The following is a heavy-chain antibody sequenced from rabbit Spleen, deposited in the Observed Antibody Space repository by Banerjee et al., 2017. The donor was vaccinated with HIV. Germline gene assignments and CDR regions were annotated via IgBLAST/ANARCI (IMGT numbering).Heavy chain of an antibody. CDR1: GFSFSSSYY. D-gene: IGHD4-1*01. J-gene: IGHJ4*01. CDR3: ARETSSGWGVVSYYFNL. Sequence: QEQLEESGGDLVKPEGSLTLTCTASGFSFSSSYYMCWVRQAPGKGLEWIACIDAGSSGDTYYASWAKGRFTISKTSSTTVTLQMTSLTAADTATYFCARETSSGWGVVSYYFNLWGQGTLVTVS. V-gene: IGHV1S45*01. CDR2: IDAGSSGDT.